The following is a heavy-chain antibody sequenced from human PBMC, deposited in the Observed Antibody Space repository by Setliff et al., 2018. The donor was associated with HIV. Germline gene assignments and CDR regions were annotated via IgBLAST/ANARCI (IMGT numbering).Heavy chain of an antibody. J-gene: IGHJ4*02. CDR1: GYTLTELS. Sequence: APVKVSCKVSGYTLTELSMHWVRQAPGKGLEWMGGFDPEDGETIYAQKFQGRVTMTEDTSTDTAYMELSSLRSEDTAVYYCATRNYYDSSGYYSLYYFDYWGQGTLVTVSS. D-gene: IGHD3-22*01. CDR2: FDPEDGET. CDR3: ATRNYYDSSGYYSLYYFDY. V-gene: IGHV1-24*01.